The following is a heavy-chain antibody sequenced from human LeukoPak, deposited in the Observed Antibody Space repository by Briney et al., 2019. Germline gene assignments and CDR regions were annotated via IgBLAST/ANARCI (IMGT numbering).Heavy chain of an antibody. CDR1: GGSISSYY. V-gene: IGHV4-59*08. D-gene: IGHD3-10*01. CDR2: IYYSGST. J-gene: IGHJ4*02. CDR3: ARHLVYGSGTQPYFDY. Sequence: PSETLSLTCTVSGGSISSYYWSWIRQPPGKGLEWIAYIYYSGSTNYNPSLKSRVTISVDTSKNQFSLKLYSVTAADTAVYYCARHLVYGSGTQPYFDYWGQGTLVTVS.